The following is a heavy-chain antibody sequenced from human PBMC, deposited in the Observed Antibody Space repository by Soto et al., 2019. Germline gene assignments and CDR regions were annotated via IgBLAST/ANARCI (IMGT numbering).Heavy chain of an antibody. CDR1: RGCQSRGSYY. V-gene: IGHV4-31*03. CDR3: AHCSGGSARYYYYGMDV. CDR2: IYYSGST. D-gene: IGHD2-15*01. J-gene: IGHJ6*02. Sequence: SESLSLTGSVSRGCQSRGSYYRNWIRQHPRTGLEWIGYIYYSGSTYYNPSLKSRVTISLDTSKNQFSLKLSSVTAADTAVYYCAHCSGGSARYYYYGMDVWRQGTTVSVAS.